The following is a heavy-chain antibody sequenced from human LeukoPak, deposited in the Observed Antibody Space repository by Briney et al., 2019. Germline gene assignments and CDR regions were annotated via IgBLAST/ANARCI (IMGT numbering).Heavy chain of an antibody. Sequence: TGGSLRLSCAAFGFTFSSYWMHWVRQAPGKGLVWVSHINSDGSSTSYGDSVKGRFTISRDNAKNTLYLQMNGLRVEDTAVYYCARVHREMATTVALWDYWGQGTLVTVSS. CDR3: ARVHREMATTVALWDY. CDR2: INSDGSST. CDR1: GFTFSSYW. V-gene: IGHV3-74*01. J-gene: IGHJ4*02. D-gene: IGHD5-24*01.